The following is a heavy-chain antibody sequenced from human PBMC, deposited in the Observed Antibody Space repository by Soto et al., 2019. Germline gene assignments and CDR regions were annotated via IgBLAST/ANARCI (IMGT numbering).Heavy chain of an antibody. CDR3: AKDAFGDVVVVAAISFFDY. CDR1: GFTFSSYG. CDR2: ISYDGSNK. D-gene: IGHD2-15*01. V-gene: IGHV3-30*18. Sequence: PVGSLRLSCAASGFTFSSYGMHWVRQAPGKGLEWVAVISYDGSNKYYADSVKGRFTISRDNSKNTLYLQMNSLRAEDTAVYYCAKDAFGDVVVVAAISFFDYWGQGTLVTVSS. J-gene: IGHJ4*02.